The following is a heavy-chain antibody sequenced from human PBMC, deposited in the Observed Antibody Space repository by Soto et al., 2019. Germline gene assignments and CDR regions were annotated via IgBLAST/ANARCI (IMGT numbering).Heavy chain of an antibody. J-gene: IGHJ4*02. CDR3: TTPNGAAAILSYEFSGY. CDR1: GFTFSNAW. Sequence: GGSLRLSCAASGFTFSNAWMSWVRQAPGKGLEWVGRIKSKTDGGTTDYAAPVKGRFTISRDDSKNTLYLQMNSLKTEDTAVYYCTTPNGAAAILSYEFSGYWGQGTLVTVSS. D-gene: IGHD2-2*02. CDR2: IKSKTDGGTT. V-gene: IGHV3-15*01.